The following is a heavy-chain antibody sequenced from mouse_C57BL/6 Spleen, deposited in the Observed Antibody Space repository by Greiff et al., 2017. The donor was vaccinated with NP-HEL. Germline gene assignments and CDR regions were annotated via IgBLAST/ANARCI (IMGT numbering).Heavy chain of an antibody. CDR2: IYPGDGDT. CDR3: ARSMVTTLDYFDY. Sequence: LQQSGAELVKPGASVKISCKASGYAFSSYWMNWVKQRPGKGLEWIGQIYPGDGDTNYNGKFKGKATLTADKSSSTAYMQLSSLTSEDSAVYFCARSMVTTLDYFDYWGQGTTLTVSS. CDR1: GYAFSSYW. J-gene: IGHJ2*01. D-gene: IGHD2-2*01. V-gene: IGHV1-80*01.